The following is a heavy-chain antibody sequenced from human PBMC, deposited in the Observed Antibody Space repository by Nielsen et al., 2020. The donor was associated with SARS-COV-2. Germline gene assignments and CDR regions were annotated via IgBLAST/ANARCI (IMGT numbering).Heavy chain of an antibody. D-gene: IGHD3-3*01. V-gene: IGHV3-11*06. CDR1: GFNFRDYY. CDR2: VSGYSSYI. J-gene: IGHJ3*01. Sequence: GGSLRLSCAASGFNFRDYYMTWIRQAPGKGLEWVAYVSGYSSYIEYADSVKGRFTISRDNAKNSVFLQMNTLRVEDTAVYFCARGSERDFWSGFSNPLDSWGQGTMVTVSS. CDR3: ARGSERDFWSGFSNPLDS.